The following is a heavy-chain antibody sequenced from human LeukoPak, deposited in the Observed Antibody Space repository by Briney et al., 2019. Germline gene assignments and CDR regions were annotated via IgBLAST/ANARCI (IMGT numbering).Heavy chain of an antibody. J-gene: IGHJ4*02. CDR2: IYPRDGST. CDR3: ARDQEGFDY. CDR1: GYTFTGYH. V-gene: IGHV1-46*01. Sequence: ASVKVSCKASGYTFTGYHMHWVRQAPGQGLEWMGMIYPRDGSTSYAQNFQGRVTVTRDTSTTTVHMELRSLRSEDTAVYYCARDQEGFDYWGQGTVVTVSS.